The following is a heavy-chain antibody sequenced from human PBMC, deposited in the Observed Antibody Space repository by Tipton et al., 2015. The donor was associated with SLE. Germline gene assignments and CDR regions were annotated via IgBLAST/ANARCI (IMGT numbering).Heavy chain of an antibody. D-gene: IGHD3-10*02. CDR1: GGSISSYY. J-gene: IGHJ4*02. Sequence: TLSLTCTVSGGSISSYYWSWIRQPPGKGLEWIGYIYYSGSTNYNPSLKSRVTISVDTSKNQFSLKLSSVTAADTAVYYCARRMVFGRDYFDYWGQGTLVTVSS. CDR2: IYYSGST. CDR3: ARRMVFGRDYFDY. V-gene: IGHV4-59*08.